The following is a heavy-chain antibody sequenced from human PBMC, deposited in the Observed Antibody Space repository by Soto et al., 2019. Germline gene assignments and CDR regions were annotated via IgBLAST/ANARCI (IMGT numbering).Heavy chain of an antibody. Sequence: GGSLRLSCAAAGFTFSSYAMSWGRHTPGKGLEWVSSIHGGGSTYYADSMKGRFTISRDNSKNTVFLQMNRLRVEDTAVYYCAKNYYFDCWGQGTLVTVSS. CDR2: IHGGGST. V-gene: IGHV3-23*01. CDR1: GFTFSSYA. CDR3: AKNYYFDC. J-gene: IGHJ4*02.